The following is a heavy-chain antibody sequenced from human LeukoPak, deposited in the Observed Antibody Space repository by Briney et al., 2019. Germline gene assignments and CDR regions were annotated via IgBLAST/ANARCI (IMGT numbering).Heavy chain of an antibody. CDR3: ARTARGDSGYGD. CDR2: IYYSGRT. D-gene: IGHD5-12*01. CDR1: GGSISSSSYY. J-gene: IGHJ4*02. Sequence: SETLSLSCTASGGSISSSSYYWGWIRQPPGQGRVWIGSIYYSGRTYYNPSLKSRVTISVDTSKNQFSLKLSSVTAADTAVEYCARTARGDSGYGDWGQGTLVTVPS. V-gene: IGHV4-39*07.